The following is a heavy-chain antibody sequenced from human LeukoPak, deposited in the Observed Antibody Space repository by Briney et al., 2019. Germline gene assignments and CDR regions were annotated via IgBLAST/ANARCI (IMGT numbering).Heavy chain of an antibody. CDR1: GYTFTSYA. D-gene: IGHD5-12*01. Sequence: ASAKVSCKASGYTFTSYAMHWVRQAPGQRLERMGWINAGNGNTKYSQKFQGRVTITRDTSASTAYMELSSLRSEDTAVYYCARALGSGYDSLFDYWGQGTLVTVSS. CDR2: INAGNGNT. V-gene: IGHV1-3*01. J-gene: IGHJ4*02. CDR3: ARALGSGYDSLFDY.